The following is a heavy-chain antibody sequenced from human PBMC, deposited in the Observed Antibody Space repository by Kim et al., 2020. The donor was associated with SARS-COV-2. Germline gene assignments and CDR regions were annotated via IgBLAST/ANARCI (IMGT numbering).Heavy chain of an antibody. CDR2: IYYSGST. CDR3: ARDRRRGVTMVRTDAFDI. J-gene: IGHJ3*02. V-gene: IGHV4-59*01. CDR1: GGSISSYY. Sequence: SETLSLTCTVSGGSISSYYWSWIRQPPGKGLEWIGYIYYSGSTNYNPSLKSRVTISVDTSKNQFSLKLSSVTAADTAVYYCARDRRRGVTMVRTDAFDIWGQGTMVTVSS. D-gene: IGHD3-10*01.